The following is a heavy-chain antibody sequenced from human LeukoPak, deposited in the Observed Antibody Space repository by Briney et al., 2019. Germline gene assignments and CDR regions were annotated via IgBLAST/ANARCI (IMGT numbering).Heavy chain of an antibody. Sequence: GGSLRLSCAASGFTFSSYSMNWVRQAPGKGLEWVSYISSSSSTIYYADSVKGRFTISRDSAKNSLYLQMNSLRAEDTAVYYCARDQSYYDFWSGRNYYYYYYMDVWGKGTTVTVSS. D-gene: IGHD3-3*01. V-gene: IGHV3-48*01. CDR3: ARDQSYYDFWSGRNYYYYYYMDV. J-gene: IGHJ6*03. CDR1: GFTFSSYS. CDR2: ISSSSSTI.